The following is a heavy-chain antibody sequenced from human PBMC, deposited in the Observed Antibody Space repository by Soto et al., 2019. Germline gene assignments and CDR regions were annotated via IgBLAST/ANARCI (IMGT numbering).Heavy chain of an antibody. CDR3: AKDGNDIVVVPAAMPPIYYFDC. V-gene: IGHV3-23*01. J-gene: IGHJ4*02. CDR1: GFTFSSYA. Sequence: EVQLLESGGGLVQPGGSLRLSCAASGFTFSSYAMSWVRQAPGKGLEWVSAISGSGGSTYYADSVKGRFTISRDNSKNTLYLQMNSLRAEDTAVYYCAKDGNDIVVVPAAMPPIYYFDCWGQGTLVTVSS. CDR2: ISGSGGST. D-gene: IGHD2-2*01.